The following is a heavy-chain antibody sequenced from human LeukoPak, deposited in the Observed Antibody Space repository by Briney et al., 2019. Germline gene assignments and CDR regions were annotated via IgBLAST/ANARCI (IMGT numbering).Heavy chain of an antibody. Sequence: EASVKVSCKASGYTFTGYYMHWVRQAPGQGLEWMGWINPNSGGTNYAQKFQGRVTVTRDTSISTAYMELSRLRSDDTAVYYCARTYSGSYWRFDPWGQGTLVTVSS. J-gene: IGHJ5*02. CDR3: ARTYSGSYWRFDP. CDR2: INPNSGGT. CDR1: GYTFTGYY. V-gene: IGHV1-2*02. D-gene: IGHD1-26*01.